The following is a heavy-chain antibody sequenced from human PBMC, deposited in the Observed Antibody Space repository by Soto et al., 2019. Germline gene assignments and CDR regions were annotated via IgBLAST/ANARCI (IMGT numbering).Heavy chain of an antibody. D-gene: IGHD6-6*01. CDR2: ISNNGINK. Sequence: QVQVVESGGGVVQPGRSLRLSCAASGFTFRTYAMHWVRQAPGKGLEWVAVISNNGINKYYADSVKGRFTISRDNSRDTLFLQMNSLRGEDTAIYYCAKVIRADSTSSNFYYYSGLDVWGQGTTVTVSS. CDR1: GFTFRTYA. V-gene: IGHV3-30*18. CDR3: AKVIRADSTSSNFYYYSGLDV. J-gene: IGHJ6*02.